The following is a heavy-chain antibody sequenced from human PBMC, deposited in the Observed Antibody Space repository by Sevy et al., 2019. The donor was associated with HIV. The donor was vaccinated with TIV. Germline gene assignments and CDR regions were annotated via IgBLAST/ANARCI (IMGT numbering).Heavy chain of an antibody. CDR1: GFTFSSYG. D-gene: IGHD3-22*01. CDR3: AKAQYYYDSSGYYSVGDY. V-gene: IGHV3-30*18. J-gene: IGHJ4*02. Sequence: GGSLRLSCAASGFTFSSYGMHWVRQAPGKGLEWVAVMSYDGSNKYYADSVKGRFTISRDNSKNTLYLQMNSLRAEDTAVYYCAKAQYYYDSSGYYSVGDYWGQGTLVTVSS. CDR2: MSYDGSNK.